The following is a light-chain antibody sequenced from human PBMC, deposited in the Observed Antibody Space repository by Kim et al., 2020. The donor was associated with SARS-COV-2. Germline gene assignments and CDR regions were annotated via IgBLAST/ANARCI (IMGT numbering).Light chain of an antibody. V-gene: IGKV3-20*01. Sequence: EIVLTQSPGTLSLSPGERATLSCRASQSVSSSYLAWYQQKPGPAPRLLIYGASSRATGIPDRFSGSGSGTDFTPTISRLEPEDFAVYYSQQYATFGEGTTVYIK. CDR3: QQYAT. CDR2: GAS. CDR1: QSVSSSY. J-gene: IGKJ1*01.